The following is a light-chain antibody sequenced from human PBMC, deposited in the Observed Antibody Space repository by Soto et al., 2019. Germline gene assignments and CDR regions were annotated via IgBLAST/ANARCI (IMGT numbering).Light chain of an antibody. CDR1: QTVRNNY. CDR3: QQFSSYPLT. CDR2: DAS. J-gene: IGKJ4*01. V-gene: IGKV3-20*01. Sequence: EFVLTQSPGTLSLSPGERATLSCRASQTVRNNYLAWYQQKPGQAPRLLIYDASSRATRIPDRFSGGGSGTDFTLTISRLEPQDFAVHYGQQFSSYPLTFGGGTQVDIX.